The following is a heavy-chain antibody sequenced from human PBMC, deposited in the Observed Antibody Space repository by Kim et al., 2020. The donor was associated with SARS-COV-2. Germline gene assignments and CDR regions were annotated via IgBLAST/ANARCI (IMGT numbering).Heavy chain of an antibody. CDR3: ARSRLLMVRGVKYWFDP. CDR1: GYTFTSYA. D-gene: IGHD3-10*01. CDR2: INTNTGNP. J-gene: IGHJ5*02. V-gene: IGHV7-4-1*02. Sequence: ASVKVSCKASGYTFTSYAMNWVRQAPGQGLEWMGWINTNTGNPTYAQGFTGRFVFSLDTSVSTAYLQISSLKAEDTAVYYCARSRLLMVRGVKYWFDPWGQGTLVTVPS.